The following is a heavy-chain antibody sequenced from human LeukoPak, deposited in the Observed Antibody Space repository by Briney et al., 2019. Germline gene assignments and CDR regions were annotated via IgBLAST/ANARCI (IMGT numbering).Heavy chain of an antibody. CDR3: ARGGRDIPASETSLFDY. CDR2: IKQDGSEK. J-gene: IGHJ4*02. D-gene: IGHD2-2*02. V-gene: IGHV3-7*01. CDR1: GFTFRSYW. Sequence: GGSLRLSCAASGFTFRSYWMSWVRQAPGKGLEWVANIKQDGSEKYYVDSVKGRFTISRDNAKNSLYLQMNSLRAEDTAVYYCARGGRDIPASETSLFDYWGQGTLVTVSS.